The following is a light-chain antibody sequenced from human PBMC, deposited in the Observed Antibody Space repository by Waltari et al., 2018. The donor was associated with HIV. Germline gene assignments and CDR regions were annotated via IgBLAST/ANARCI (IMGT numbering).Light chain of an antibody. CDR2: SND. J-gene: IGLJ2*01. CDR1: KSNIGNNF. Sequence: QPKMTQAPSASKTPGQRITMSCSGTKSNIGNNFIYWYQQIAGAAPRLVMASNDQRPAGVPDRFSGTKSGTSAFLAITGLRLDDEATYFCASWDDNLGHWIFGGGTKLTVL. CDR3: ASWDDNLGHWI. V-gene: IGLV1-47*02.